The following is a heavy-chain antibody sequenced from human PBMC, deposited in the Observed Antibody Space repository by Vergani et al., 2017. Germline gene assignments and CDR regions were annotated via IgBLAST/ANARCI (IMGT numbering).Heavy chain of an antibody. CDR3: ARLTYYKDYFDY. CDR1: GGSISSTSYS. D-gene: IGHD3-10*01. CDR2: IYYSGST. Sequence: QVQLQESGPGLVKPSETLSLTCTVSGGSISSTSYSWGWIRQPPGKGLEWIGSIYYSGSTYYNPSLKSRVTISVDTSKNQFSLKLSSVTAADTAVYYCARLTYYKDYFDYWGQGTLVTVSS. J-gene: IGHJ4*02. V-gene: IGHV4-39*01.